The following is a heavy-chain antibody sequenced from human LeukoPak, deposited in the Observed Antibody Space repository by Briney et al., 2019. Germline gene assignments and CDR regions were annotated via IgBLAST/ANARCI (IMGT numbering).Heavy chain of an antibody. J-gene: IGHJ6*03. CDR2: TNWDGAST. CDR1: GFRFDDYG. CDR3: GKVYCSTTSCYDYYDYYMDV. V-gene: IGHV3-20*04. Sequence: GGSLRLSCAASGFRFDDYGMSWVRHVPGKGLEWVSGTNWDGASTGYADSVKGRFTISRDNVKNFLYLQMNSLRVEDTALYFCGKVYCSTTSCYDYYDYYMDVWGKGTTVTVSS. D-gene: IGHD2-2*01.